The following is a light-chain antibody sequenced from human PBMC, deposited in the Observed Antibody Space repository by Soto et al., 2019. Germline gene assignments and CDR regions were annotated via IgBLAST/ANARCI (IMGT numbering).Light chain of an antibody. CDR3: QQYGSAPRT. V-gene: IGKV3-20*01. Sequence: EIMLTQSPGTLSLSTGERATLSCRASPSVSSNFVAWYQQKPGQAPRLLISGAFNRATGVPDRFSGGGSGTDFTLTISRLEAEDFAVYYCQQYGSAPRTFGQGTKVDIK. J-gene: IGKJ1*01. CDR2: GAF. CDR1: PSVSSNF.